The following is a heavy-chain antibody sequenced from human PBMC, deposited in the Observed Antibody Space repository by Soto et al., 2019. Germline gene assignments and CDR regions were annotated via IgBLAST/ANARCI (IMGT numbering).Heavy chain of an antibody. J-gene: IGHJ4*02. Sequence: QVQLVESGGGVVQPGRSLRLSCAASGFTFSSYAMHWVRQATGKGLEWVAVISYDGSNKYYADSVKGRFTISRDNSKNTLYLQMNSLRAEDTAVYYCARGAMAGYYFDYWGQGTLVTVSS. CDR3: ARGAMAGYYFDY. CDR1: GFTFSSYA. CDR2: ISYDGSNK. D-gene: IGHD6-19*01. V-gene: IGHV3-30-3*01.